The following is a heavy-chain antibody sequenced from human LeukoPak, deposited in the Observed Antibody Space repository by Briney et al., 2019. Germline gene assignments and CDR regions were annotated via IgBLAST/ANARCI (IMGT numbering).Heavy chain of an antibody. Sequence: SETLSLTCTVSAYSISSGYFWGWIRQPPGRGPEWIGSIFHSGSVYYNPSLQSRVTISVDTSRNQFSLKLSSVTAADTAVYYCARGDYHIPLDYWGQGTLVTVSS. CDR2: IFHSGSV. D-gene: IGHD3-22*01. J-gene: IGHJ4*02. CDR3: ARGDYHIPLDY. CDR1: AYSISSGYF. V-gene: IGHV4-38-2*02.